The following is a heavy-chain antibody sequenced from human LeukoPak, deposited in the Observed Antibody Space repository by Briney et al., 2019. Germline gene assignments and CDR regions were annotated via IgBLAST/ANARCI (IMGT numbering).Heavy chain of an antibody. D-gene: IGHD1-26*01. V-gene: IGHV3-23*01. J-gene: IGHJ4*02. CDR2: IAGSGGST. CDR1: GFTFSHYG. CDR3: ASQREARGSFYEFDY. Sequence: PAGSLRLSCVVSGFTFSHYGMDWVRQAPGKGLQWVSSIAGSGGSTFYADPVKGRFTISRDNSKDTLSLQMNSLRVEDTAVYYCASQREARGSFYEFDYWGQGTLVTVSS.